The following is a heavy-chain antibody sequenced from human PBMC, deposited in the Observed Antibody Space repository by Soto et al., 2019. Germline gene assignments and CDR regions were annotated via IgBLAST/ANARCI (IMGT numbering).Heavy chain of an antibody. V-gene: IGHV4-30-4*01. J-gene: IGHJ6*02. D-gene: IGHD5-12*01. CDR2: IYYSGST. CDR1: GGSISSGDYY. CDR3: ARVKGSGYDCGARHCGMDV. Sequence: SETLSLSCTVSGGSISSGDYYWSWIRQPPGKGLEWIGYIYYSGSTYYNPSLKSRVTISVDTSKNQFSLKLSSVTAADTAVYYCARVKGSGYDCGARHCGMDVWGQGTTVTVSS.